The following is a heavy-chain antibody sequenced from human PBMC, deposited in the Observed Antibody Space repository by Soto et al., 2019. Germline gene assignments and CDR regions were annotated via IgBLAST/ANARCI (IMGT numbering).Heavy chain of an antibody. D-gene: IGHD6-19*01. CDR1: GFTFSSYA. J-gene: IGHJ4*02. Sequence: EVQLLESGGGLVQPGGSLRLSCAASGFTFSSYAMSWVRQAPGKGLEWVSASSGSGGSTYYADSGKGRFTISRDKSKNTLYLQMNSLRAEVTAVYYCAKDRKPRMVAGQYYFDYWGQGTLVTVSS. V-gene: IGHV3-23*01. CDR2: SSGSGGST. CDR3: AKDRKPRMVAGQYYFDY.